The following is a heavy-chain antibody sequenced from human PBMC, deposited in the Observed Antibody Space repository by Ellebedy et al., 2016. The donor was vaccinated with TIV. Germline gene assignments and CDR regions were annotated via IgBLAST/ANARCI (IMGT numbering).Heavy chain of an antibody. D-gene: IGHD7-27*01. CDR2: ISGRGDET. V-gene: IGHV3-23*01. CDR3: AKDLGFAMDV. Sequence: PGGSLRLSCVASGFTFRNYAASWVRQAPGKGLEWVSTISGRGDETFYADSVKGRFTISRDNSRGTLYLHMSSLRVEDTAVYYCAKDLGFAMDVWGQGTTVTVSS. CDR1: GFTFRNYA. J-gene: IGHJ6*02.